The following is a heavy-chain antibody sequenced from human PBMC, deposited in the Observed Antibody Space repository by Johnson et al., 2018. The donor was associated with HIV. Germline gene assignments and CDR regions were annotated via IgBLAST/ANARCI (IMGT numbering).Heavy chain of an antibody. CDR2: IRYDGSIK. D-gene: IGHD4-11*01. CDR3: ARSRRWTGTVTRPLEAFDI. CDR1: GFTFSNYG. Sequence: QVQLVESGGGVVQPGGSLRLSCAASGFTFSNYGMHWVRQAPGKGLEWVAFIRYDGSIKYYADSVKGRFTISSDNSKNTLYLQMNSLRAEDTAVYYCARSRRWTGTVTRPLEAFDIWGQGTMVTVSS. V-gene: IGHV3-30*02. J-gene: IGHJ3*02.